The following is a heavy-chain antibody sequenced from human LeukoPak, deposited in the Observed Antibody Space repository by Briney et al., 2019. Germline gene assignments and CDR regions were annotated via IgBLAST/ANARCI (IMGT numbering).Heavy chain of an antibody. CDR3: ARPHSLPALPCGY. V-gene: IGHV4-39*07. CDR1: GGSISSSSYY. J-gene: IGHJ4*02. Sequence: SETLSLTCTVSGGSISSSSYYWGWIRQPPGKGLEWIGSIYYSGSTYYNPSLKSRVTISVDTSKNQFSLKLSSVTAADTAVYYCARPHSLPALPCGYWGQGTLVTVSS. D-gene: IGHD2-21*01. CDR2: IYYSGST.